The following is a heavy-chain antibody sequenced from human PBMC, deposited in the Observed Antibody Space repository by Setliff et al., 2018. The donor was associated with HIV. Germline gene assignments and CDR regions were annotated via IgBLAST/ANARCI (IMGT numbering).Heavy chain of an antibody. V-gene: IGHV4-61*05. Sequence: KTSETLSLTCTVYGASISNSNSYWGWIRQPPGKGLEWTGYIYYSGSTNYNPSLKSRVTISEDTSKIQFSLKLSSVTAADTALYYCARDVMEYFGNYFDYWGQGALVTVSS. CDR2: IYYSGST. CDR3: ARDVMEYFGNYFDY. CDR1: GASISNSNSY. J-gene: IGHJ4*02. D-gene: IGHD3-3*01.